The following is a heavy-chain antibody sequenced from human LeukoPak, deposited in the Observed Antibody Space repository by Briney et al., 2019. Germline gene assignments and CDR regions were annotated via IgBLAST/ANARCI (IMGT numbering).Heavy chain of an antibody. J-gene: IGHJ5*02. CDR3: AIGPLEDTIMITFGGVIVGPFDP. CDR1: GFTFSSDA. CDR2: ISGSGSTI. V-gene: IGHV3-23*01. Sequence: GGSLRLSCAASGFTFSSDAMSWVRQAPGKGLEWVSAISGSGSTIYYADSVKGRFTISRDNAKNSLYLQMNSLRAEDKAVYYCAIGPLEDTIMITFGGVIVGPFDPWGQGTLVTVSS. D-gene: IGHD3-16*02.